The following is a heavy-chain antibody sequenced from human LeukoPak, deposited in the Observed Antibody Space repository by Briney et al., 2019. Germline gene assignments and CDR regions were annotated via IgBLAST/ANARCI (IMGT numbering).Heavy chain of an antibody. J-gene: IGHJ4*02. CDR2: ISGSGGST. CDR1: GFTFSSNS. D-gene: IGHD5-24*01. Sequence: GGSLRLSCAASGFTFSSNSMRWVRQAPGKGLEWVSPISGSGGSTYYADSVKGRFTISRDNAKNTLYLQMNSLRAEDTAVYYCAEERDGYPYYLDYWGQGTLVTVSA. V-gene: IGHV3-23*01. CDR3: AEERDGYPYYLDY.